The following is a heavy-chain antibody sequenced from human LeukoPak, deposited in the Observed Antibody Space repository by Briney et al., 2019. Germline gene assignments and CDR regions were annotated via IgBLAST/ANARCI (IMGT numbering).Heavy chain of an antibody. CDR1: GYTFTSYG. D-gene: IGHD5-18*01. CDR3: ARALASYGYMHY. J-gene: IGHJ4*02. V-gene: IGHV1-18*01. Sequence: ASVKVSCKASGYTFTSYGISWVRQAPGQGLEWMGWISAYNGNTNYAQKLQGRVTTTTDTSTSTAYMELRSLRSDDTAVYYCARALASYGYMHYWGQGTLVTVSS. CDR2: ISAYNGNT.